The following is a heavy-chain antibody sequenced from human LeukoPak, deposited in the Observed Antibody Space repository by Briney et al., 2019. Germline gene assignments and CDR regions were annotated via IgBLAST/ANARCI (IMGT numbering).Heavy chain of an antibody. D-gene: IGHD5-24*01. CDR3: ARVRWLVSDY. CDR2: INHSGST. J-gene: IGHJ4*02. V-gene: IGHV4-34*01. CDR1: GGSFSGYY. Sequence: SETLSLTCAVYGGSFSGYYWSWIRQPPGKGLEWIGEINHSGSTNYNPSLKSRVTISVDTPKNQFSLKLSSVTAADTAVYYCARVRWLVSDYWGQGTLVTVSS.